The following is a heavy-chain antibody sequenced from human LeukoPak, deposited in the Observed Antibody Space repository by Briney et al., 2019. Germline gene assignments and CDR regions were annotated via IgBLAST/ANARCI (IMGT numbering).Heavy chain of an antibody. Sequence: KASETLSLTCTVSGGSISSGSYHWSWIRQPAGKGLEWIGRFHISGNTKYNPSLKSRVTISVDTSKNQFSLKLSSVTAADTAVYYCARRALSGRDFDYWGQGTLVTVSS. V-gene: IGHV4-61*02. CDR3: ARRALSGRDFDY. D-gene: IGHD1-26*01. CDR1: GGSISSGSYH. J-gene: IGHJ4*02. CDR2: FHISGNT.